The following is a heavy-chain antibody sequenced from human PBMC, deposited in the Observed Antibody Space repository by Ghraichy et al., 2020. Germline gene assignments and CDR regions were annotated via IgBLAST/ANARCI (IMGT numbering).Heavy chain of an antibody. D-gene: IGHD6-19*01. CDR2: TSSDGRNK. J-gene: IGHJ2*01. V-gene: IGHV3-30*18. Sequence: GGSLRLSCAASGFTFSAYGMHWVRQAPGKGLEWVAATSSDGRNKYYADSVKGRPTVSRDNSENTLFLQMNSLRTEDTAVYYCAKNPVAGKWYFDLWGRGTLVTVSS. CDR1: GFTFSAYG. CDR3: AKNPVAGKWYFDL.